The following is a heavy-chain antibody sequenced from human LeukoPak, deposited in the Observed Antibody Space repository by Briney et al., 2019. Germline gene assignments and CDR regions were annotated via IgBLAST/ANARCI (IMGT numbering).Heavy chain of an antibody. Sequence: GGSLRLSCAASGFTFSSYWMHWVRQAPGKGLEWVSRINIDGSTTNYADSVRGRFTISRDNAKNFLYLQMNSLRVEDTAVYYCARVEWELYYFDYWGQGTLVTVSS. V-gene: IGHV3-74*01. CDR1: GFTFSSYW. D-gene: IGHD1-26*01. CDR3: ARVEWELYYFDY. J-gene: IGHJ4*02. CDR2: INIDGSTT.